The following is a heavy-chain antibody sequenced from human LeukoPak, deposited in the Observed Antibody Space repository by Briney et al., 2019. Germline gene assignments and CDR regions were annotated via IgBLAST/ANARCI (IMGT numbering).Heavy chain of an antibody. Sequence: GGSLRLSCSASGFTFSSYAMHWVHQAPGKGLEYVSAISSNGGSTYYADSVKGRFTISRDNSKNTLYLQMSSLRAEDTAVYYCVKDGNNWNFLFDYWGQGTLVTVSS. CDR2: ISSNGGST. D-gene: IGHD1-1*01. J-gene: IGHJ4*02. V-gene: IGHV3-64D*06. CDR1: GFTFSSYA. CDR3: VKDGNNWNFLFDY.